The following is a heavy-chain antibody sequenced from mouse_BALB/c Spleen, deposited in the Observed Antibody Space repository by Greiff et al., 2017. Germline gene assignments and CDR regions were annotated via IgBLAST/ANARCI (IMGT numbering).Heavy chain of an antibody. CDR2: IYPGDGDT. CDR1: GYAFSSYW. D-gene: IGHD2-4*01. V-gene: IGHV1-80*01. Sequence: VQLVESGAELVRPGSSVKISCKASGYAFSSYWMNWVKQWPGQGLEWIGQIYPGDGDTNYNGKFKGKATLTADKSSSTAYMQLSSLTSEDSAVYFCARYDYDETWFAYWGQGTLVTVSA. CDR3: ARYDYDETWFAY. J-gene: IGHJ3*01.